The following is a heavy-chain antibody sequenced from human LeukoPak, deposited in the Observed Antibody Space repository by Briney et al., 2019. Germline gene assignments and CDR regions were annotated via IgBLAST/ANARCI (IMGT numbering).Heavy chain of an antibody. J-gene: IGHJ5*02. D-gene: IGHD2/OR15-2a*01. CDR1: GGSISHYY. V-gene: IGHV4-59*01. CDR2: IYYSGTT. Sequence: SETLSLTCIVSGGSISHYYWNWIRQPPGKGLEWIGYIYYSGTTNYNPSLKSRVTISVDTSKNQFSLKLSSVTTADTAVYYCARGFTSFDPWGQGTLVTVSS. CDR3: ARGFTSFDP.